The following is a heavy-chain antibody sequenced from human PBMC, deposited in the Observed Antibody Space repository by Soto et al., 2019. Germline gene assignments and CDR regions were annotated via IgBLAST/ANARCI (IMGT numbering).Heavy chain of an antibody. Sequence: GSLRLSCAASGFTFSSYSMNWVRQAPGKGLEWVSSISSSSSYIYYADSVKGRFTISRDNAKNSLYLQMNSLRAEDTAVYYCARSVGIAVAGTVDYWGQGTLVTVSS. D-gene: IGHD6-19*01. CDR2: ISSSSSYI. CDR1: GFTFSSYS. V-gene: IGHV3-21*01. CDR3: ARSVGIAVAGTVDY. J-gene: IGHJ4*02.